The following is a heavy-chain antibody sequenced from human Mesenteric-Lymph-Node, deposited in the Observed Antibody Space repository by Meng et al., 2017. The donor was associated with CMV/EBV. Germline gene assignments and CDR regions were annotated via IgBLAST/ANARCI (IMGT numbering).Heavy chain of an antibody. Sequence: EVHLVEYGGGLVQPVGSLRLSCAASGFNVRDKYMSWVRQAPGKGLEWVCIIYRGDNTYYIDSVKDRFTVSRDNSKNTMYLQMNSLRVEDTAVYYCTGDSVSNPNLDYWGQGTLVTVSS. V-gene: IGHV3-66*01. D-gene: IGHD3-10*01. J-gene: IGHJ4*02. CDR2: IYRGDNT. CDR3: TGDSVSNPNLDY. CDR1: GFNVRDKY.